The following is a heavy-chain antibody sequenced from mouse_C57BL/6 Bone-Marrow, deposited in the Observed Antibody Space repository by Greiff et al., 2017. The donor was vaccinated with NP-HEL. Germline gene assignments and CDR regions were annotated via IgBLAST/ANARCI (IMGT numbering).Heavy chain of an antibody. V-gene: IGHV1-66*01. D-gene: IGHD1-1*01. CDR3: ARRGGLLRPWYFDV. J-gene: IGHJ1*03. Sequence: QVQLKQSGPELVKPGASVKISCKASGYSFTSYYIHWVKQRPGQGLEWIGWIYPGSGNTKYNEKFKGKATLTADTSSSTAYMQLSSLTSEDSAVYYGARRGGLLRPWYFDVWGTGTTVTVSS. CDR2: IYPGSGNT. CDR1: GYSFTSYY.